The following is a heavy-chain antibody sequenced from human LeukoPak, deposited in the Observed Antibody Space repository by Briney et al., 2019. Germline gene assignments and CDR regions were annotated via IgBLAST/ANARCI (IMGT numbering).Heavy chain of an antibody. CDR1: GGTFSSYD. CDR3: ARWDDYLYYYYGMDV. J-gene: IGHJ6*02. CDR2: MNPNSGNT. D-gene: IGHD3-16*01. Sequence: ASVKVSCKASGGTFSSYDINWVRQATGQGLEWMGWMNPNSGNTGYAQKFQGRVTMTRNTSISTAYMELSSLRSEDTAVYYCARWDDYLYYYYGMDVWGQGTTVTVSS. V-gene: IGHV1-8*02.